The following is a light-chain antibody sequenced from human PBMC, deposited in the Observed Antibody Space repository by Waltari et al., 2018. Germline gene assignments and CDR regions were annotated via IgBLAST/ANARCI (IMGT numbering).Light chain of an antibody. CDR2: DDS. J-gene: IGKJ4*01. CDR3: QQYNSYPLT. V-gene: IGKV1-5*01. Sequence: DIQMTQSPSTLSASVGDRVTITCRARQSISSWLAWYQQKQGKAPKLRIYDDSSLESGVPSRFSGSGSGTEFTLTISSLQPDDFATYYCQQYNSYPLTFGGGTKVEIK. CDR1: QSISSW.